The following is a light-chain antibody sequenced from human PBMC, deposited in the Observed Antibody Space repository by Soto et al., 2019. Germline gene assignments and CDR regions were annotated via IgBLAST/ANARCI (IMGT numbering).Light chain of an antibody. CDR3: SSFTSRFTFNYI. J-gene: IGLJ1*01. Sequence: QSALTQPASVSGSPGQSITISCTGTSSDVGGYNYVSWYQQHPGKAPKIIIYEVTNRPSGVSHRFSGSKSGNTASLTISGLQAEDDADYYCSSFTSRFTFNYIFGTGTKLTVL. V-gene: IGLV2-14*01. CDR1: SSDVGGYNY. CDR2: EVT.